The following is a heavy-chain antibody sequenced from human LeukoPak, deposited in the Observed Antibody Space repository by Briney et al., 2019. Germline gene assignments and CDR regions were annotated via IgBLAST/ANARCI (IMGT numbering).Heavy chain of an antibody. J-gene: IGHJ4*02. CDR3: ARGLWHYDSSGYYYFDY. CDR2: INSDGSST. CDR1: GFTFSSYC. D-gene: IGHD3-22*01. Sequence: GGSLSLSCAASGFTFSSYCMHWVRQAPGKGLVWVSRINSDGSSTSYADSVKGRFTISRDNAKNTLYLQMNSLRAEDTAVYYCARGLWHYDSSGYYYFDYWGQGTLVTVSS. V-gene: IGHV3-74*01.